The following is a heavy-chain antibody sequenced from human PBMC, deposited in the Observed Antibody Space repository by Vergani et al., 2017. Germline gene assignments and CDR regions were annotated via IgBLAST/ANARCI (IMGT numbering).Heavy chain of an antibody. D-gene: IGHD1-26*01. Sequence: VQLVESGGGLVQPGGSLRLSCAASGFTFSSYWMSWVRQAPGKGLEWVANIKQDGSEKYYVDSVKGRFTISRDNAQNSLYLQMNSLRAEDTAVYYCARDYRELLKGDAFDIWGQGTMVTVSS. CDR1: GFTFSSYW. CDR2: IKQDGSEK. V-gene: IGHV3-7*03. CDR3: ARDYRELLKGDAFDI. J-gene: IGHJ3*02.